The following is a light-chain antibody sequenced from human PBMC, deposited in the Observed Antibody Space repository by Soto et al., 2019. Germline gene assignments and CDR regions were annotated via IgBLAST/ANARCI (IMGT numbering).Light chain of an antibody. J-gene: IGKJ5*01. Sequence: EIVMTQSPATLSVSPGETATLSCRASQSVSSNLAWYQQKPGQAPRLLIYGASSRATGIPDRFSGSGSGTDFTLTISGLEPEDSAVYYCQQYGNSLITFGQGTRLEIK. CDR1: QSVSSN. V-gene: IGKV3-20*01. CDR3: QQYGNSLIT. CDR2: GAS.